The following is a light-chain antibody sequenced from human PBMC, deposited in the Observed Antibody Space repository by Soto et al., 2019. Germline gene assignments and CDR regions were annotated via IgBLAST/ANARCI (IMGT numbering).Light chain of an antibody. CDR2: WAS. CDR3: QQYYSNPLT. J-gene: IGKJ4*01. V-gene: IGKV4-1*01. CDR1: QSLLYSSNNKNY. Sequence: DIVMTQSPDSLAVSLGERATINCKSSQSLLYSSNNKNYLAWYQQKPGQPPKLLIYWASTRESWVPDRFSGSGSVTDFTLTISSLQAEDVASYYCQQYYSNPLTFGGGTKVEIK.